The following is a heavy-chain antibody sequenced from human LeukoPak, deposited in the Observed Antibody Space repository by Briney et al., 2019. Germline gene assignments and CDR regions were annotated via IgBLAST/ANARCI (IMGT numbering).Heavy chain of an antibody. J-gene: IGHJ6*02. Sequence: GGSLRLSCAASGFTFSSYAMSWVRQAPGKGLEWVSAISGSGGSTYYADSVKGRFTISRDNAKNSLYLQMNSLRAEDTALYYCAKDVWFGVLYGMDVWGQGTTVTVSS. V-gene: IGHV3-23*01. CDR2: ISGSGGST. D-gene: IGHD3-10*01. CDR3: AKDVWFGVLYGMDV. CDR1: GFTFSSYA.